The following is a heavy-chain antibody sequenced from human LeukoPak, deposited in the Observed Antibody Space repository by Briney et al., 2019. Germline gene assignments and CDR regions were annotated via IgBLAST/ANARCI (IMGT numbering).Heavy chain of an antibody. CDR3: TRDWFGVQTTTEDY. CDR2: FHSSGSS. V-gene: IGHV4-4*07. D-gene: IGHD3-3*01. Sequence: PSETLSLTCTVSGVSISSHYWSWIRQSAGKRLEWIGRFHSSGSSTCNPSLKSRVTMSLDTSKNQFSLKLTSVTAADTAVYYCTRDWFGVQTTTEDYWGRGTLVTVS. J-gene: IGHJ4*02. CDR1: GVSISSHY.